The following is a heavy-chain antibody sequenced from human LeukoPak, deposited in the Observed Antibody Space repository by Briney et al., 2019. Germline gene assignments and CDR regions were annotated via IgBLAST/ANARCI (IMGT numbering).Heavy chain of an antibody. CDR1: GGSINNHY. Sequence: SETLSLTCTVSGGSINNHYWSWIRQSPGKGLEWIGYVSHSGSTNYNPSLTSRVTMSIDTSNKYFSLWLSSVTAADTAVYYCARQPALTHSHFDYWGQGTLVTVSS. CDR3: ARQPALTHSHFDY. V-gene: IGHV4-59*08. J-gene: IGHJ4*02. CDR2: VSHSGST.